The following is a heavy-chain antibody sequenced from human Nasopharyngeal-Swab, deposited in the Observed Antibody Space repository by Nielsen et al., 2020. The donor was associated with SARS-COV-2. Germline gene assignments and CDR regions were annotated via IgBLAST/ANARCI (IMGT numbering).Heavy chain of an antibody. CDR1: GGAFSGFY. V-gene: IGHV4-34*01. Sequence: GSLRLSCAVYGGAFSGFYWSWIRQSPGEGLEWIGEINPSGSTDYNPSLKSRVSTSVDTSKNQVFLNLRSVTAADTAVYYCARGRRERAPRYYYYGMDVWGQGTTVTVS. D-gene: IGHD1-1*01. CDR2: INPSGST. CDR3: ARGRRERAPRYYYYGMDV. J-gene: IGHJ6*02.